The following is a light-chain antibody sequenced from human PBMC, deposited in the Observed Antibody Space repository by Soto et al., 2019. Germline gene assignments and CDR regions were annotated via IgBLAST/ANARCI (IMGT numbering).Light chain of an antibody. CDR3: QQYGSSPTT. Sequence: EIVLTQSPVTLSLSPGEIATLSCSASQSVTSTYLAWWQQKPGQAPRLLIYGASRRATGIPDRFSGSGSGTDFTLTISRLEPEDFAVYFCQQYGSSPTTCGQGTKGDIK. J-gene: IGKJ1*01. CDR1: QSVTSTY. V-gene: IGKV3-20*01. CDR2: GAS.